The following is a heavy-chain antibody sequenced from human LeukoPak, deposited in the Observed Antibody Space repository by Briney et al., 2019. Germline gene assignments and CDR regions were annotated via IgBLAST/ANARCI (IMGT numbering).Heavy chain of an antibody. CDR3: ARQVAPHAAFDI. V-gene: IGHV4-61*01. CDR1: GGSVSSGSYY. Sequence: SETLSLTCTVSGGSVSSGSYYWSWIRQPPGKGLEWIGYVYYSGSTNYNPSLKSRVTISVDKSKNQFSLKLSSVTAADTAVYYCARQVAPHAAFDIWGQGTMVTVSS. J-gene: IGHJ3*02. CDR2: VYYSGST.